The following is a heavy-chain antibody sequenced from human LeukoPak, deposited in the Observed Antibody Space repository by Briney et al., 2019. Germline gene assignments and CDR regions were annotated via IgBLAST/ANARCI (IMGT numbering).Heavy chain of an antibody. CDR1: GYTFTAYN. CDR3: LRGGGRSYCDY. Sequence: GASVKVSYKPSGYTFTAYNIHWVRQDPGQGLEWMGWMNPNRGDTNYAQNFQGRVTITRDTSISTAYMELSRLRSDDTAVYFYLRGGGRSYCDYWGQGTPVTVSS. CDR2: MNPNRGDT. J-gene: IGHJ4*02. D-gene: IGHD2-15*01. V-gene: IGHV1-2*02.